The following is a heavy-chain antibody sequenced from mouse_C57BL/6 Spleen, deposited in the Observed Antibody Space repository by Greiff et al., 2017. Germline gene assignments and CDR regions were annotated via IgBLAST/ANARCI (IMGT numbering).Heavy chain of an antibody. D-gene: IGHD1-1*01. CDR3: ARGGTYGSSYGYFDV. Sequence: VQLQQPGAELVMPGASVKLSCKASGYTFTSFWMHWVKQRPGQGLEWIGEIDPSAGYTNYNQKFKGKSTLTVDKSSSTAYMQLSSLTSEDSAVYYCARGGTYGSSYGYFDVWGTGTTVTVSS. CDR1: GYTFTSFW. V-gene: IGHV1-69*01. J-gene: IGHJ1*03. CDR2: IDPSAGYT.